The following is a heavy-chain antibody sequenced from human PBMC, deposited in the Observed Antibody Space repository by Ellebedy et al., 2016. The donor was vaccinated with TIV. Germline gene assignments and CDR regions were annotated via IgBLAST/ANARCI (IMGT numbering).Heavy chain of an antibody. CDR3: ARERELGGPDYGGSKSGYYYYGMDV. Sequence: ASVKVSCKASGYTFTSYGISWVRQAPGQGLEWMGGIIPIFGTANYAQKFQGRVTITADKSTTTAYMELSSLRSEDTAVYYCARERELGGPDYGGSKSGYYYYGMDVWGQGTTVTVSS. V-gene: IGHV1-69*06. CDR1: GYTFTSYG. CDR2: IIPIFGTA. D-gene: IGHD4-23*01. J-gene: IGHJ6*02.